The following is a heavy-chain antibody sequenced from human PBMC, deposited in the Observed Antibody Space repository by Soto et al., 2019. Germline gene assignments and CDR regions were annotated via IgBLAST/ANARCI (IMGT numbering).Heavy chain of an antibody. CDR2: IKEDGSEK. J-gene: IGHJ4*02. Sequence: EVQLVESGGGLVQPGGSQRLSCAASGFSFSSFWMSWVRQAPGKGLEWVAAIKEDGSEKNYVDSVRGRFPISRDNAKNSLYLQMKSLRADDTAVYYCARDVIWGQGSLVTVSS. V-gene: IGHV3-7*05. CDR3: ARDVI. CDR1: GFSFSSFW.